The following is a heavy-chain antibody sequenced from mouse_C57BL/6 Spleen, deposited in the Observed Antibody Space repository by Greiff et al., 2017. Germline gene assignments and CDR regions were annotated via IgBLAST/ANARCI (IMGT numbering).Heavy chain of an antibody. J-gene: IGHJ1*03. CDR3: ARGKGLLGYFDV. D-gene: IGHD2-3*01. Sequence: QVQLKQPGTELVKPGASVKLSCKASGYTFTSYWMHWVKQRPGQGLEWIGNINPSNGGTNYNEKFKSKATLTVDKSSSTAYMQLSSLTSEDSAVYYCARGKGLLGYFDVWGTGTTVTVSS. CDR2: INPSNGGT. V-gene: IGHV1-53*01. CDR1: GYTFTSYW.